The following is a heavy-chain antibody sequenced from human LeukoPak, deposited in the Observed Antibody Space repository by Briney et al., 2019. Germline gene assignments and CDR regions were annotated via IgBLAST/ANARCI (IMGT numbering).Heavy chain of an antibody. Sequence: TSETLSLTCAVYGGSFSGYYWSWIRQPPGKGLEWIGEIDHSGSTNYNPSLKSRVTISVDTSKNQFSLKLSSVTAADTAVYYCARRGYSSSWSKRGYYFDHWGQGTLVTVSS. V-gene: IGHV4-34*01. CDR3: ARRGYSSSWSKRGYYFDH. D-gene: IGHD6-13*01. CDR2: IDHSGST. CDR1: GGSFSGYY. J-gene: IGHJ4*02.